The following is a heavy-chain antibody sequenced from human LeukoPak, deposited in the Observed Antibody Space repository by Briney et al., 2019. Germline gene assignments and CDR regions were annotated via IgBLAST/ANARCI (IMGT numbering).Heavy chain of an antibody. V-gene: IGHV3-30*18. CDR3: AKDRGYCSGGSCYYTDY. Sequence: GGSLRLSCAASGFTFSSYGMHWVRQAPDKGLEWVAVISYDGSNKYYADSVKGRFTISRDNSKNTLYLQMNSLRAEDTAVYYCAKDRGYCSGGSCYYTDYWGQGTLVTVPS. D-gene: IGHD2-15*01. J-gene: IGHJ4*02. CDR2: ISYDGSNK. CDR1: GFTFSSYG.